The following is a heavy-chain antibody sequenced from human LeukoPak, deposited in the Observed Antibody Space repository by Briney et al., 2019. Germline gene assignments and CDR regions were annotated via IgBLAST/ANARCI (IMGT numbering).Heavy chain of an antibody. V-gene: IGHV3-48*03. D-gene: IGHD3-16*01. CDR1: GFTFSSYE. Sequence: GGSLRLSCAASGFTFSSYEMNWVRQAPGKGLEWVSYISSSGSTIYYADSVKGRFTISRDNSKDTLYLDVSSLRVDDTAVYYCAKMWRVGGVTTLDYWGQGTLVTVGS. CDR3: AKMWRVGGVTTLDY. CDR2: ISSSGSTI. J-gene: IGHJ4*02.